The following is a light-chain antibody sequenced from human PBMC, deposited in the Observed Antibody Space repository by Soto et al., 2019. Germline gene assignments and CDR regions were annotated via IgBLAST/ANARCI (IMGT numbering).Light chain of an antibody. CDR1: QSVDNW. Sequence: EIQMTQSPSTLSASVGDRVTITCRASQSVDNWLAWYQRRPGKAPKLLIYVASTLEVGVPSRFSGSGSGTEFTLTINSLQPDDSATYYCQQYKTYSPTFGQGTKVDIK. J-gene: IGKJ1*01. V-gene: IGKV1-5*03. CDR3: QQYKTYSPT. CDR2: VAS.